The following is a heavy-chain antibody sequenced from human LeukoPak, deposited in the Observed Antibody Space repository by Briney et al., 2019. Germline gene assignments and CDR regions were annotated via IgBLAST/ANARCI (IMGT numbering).Heavy chain of an antibody. V-gene: IGHV3-30*18. CDR1: GFTFSSHG. Sequence: PGRSLRLSCAASGFTFSSHGIHWVRQAPGKGLEWVALISYDGSNKYYVDSEKGRFTISRDNSKNTLYLKMNSLRTEDTAVYYCAKTSEEWLHDGYYFDYWGQGTLVTVSS. J-gene: IGHJ4*02. D-gene: IGHD3-3*01. CDR2: ISYDGSNK. CDR3: AKTSEEWLHDGYYFDY.